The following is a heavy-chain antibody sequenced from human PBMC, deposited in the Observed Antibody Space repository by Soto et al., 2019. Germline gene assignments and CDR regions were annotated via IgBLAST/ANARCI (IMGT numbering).Heavy chain of an antibody. CDR1: GFTFSSYA. Sequence: PGGSLRLSCAASGFTFSSYAMHWVRQAPGKGLEWVAFISYDGSNKYYADSVKGRFTISRDNSKNTLYLQMNSLRAEDTAVYYCARDLGAMTKHYYYGMDVWGQGTTVTVSS. CDR2: ISYDGSNK. J-gene: IGHJ6*02. V-gene: IGHV3-30-3*01. CDR3: ARDLGAMTKHYYYGMDV. D-gene: IGHD1-26*01.